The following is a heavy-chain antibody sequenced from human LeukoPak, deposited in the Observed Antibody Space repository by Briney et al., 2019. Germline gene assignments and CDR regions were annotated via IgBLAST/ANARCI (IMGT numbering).Heavy chain of an antibody. D-gene: IGHD6-19*01. J-gene: IGHJ4*02. CDR3: ARLSGWFDY. CDR1: GFSVSSNY. CDR2: FYSGGTT. Sequence: GGSLRLSCAASGFSVSSNYMSWVRQAPGKGLEWVSLFYSGGTTYYAESVKGRFTISRDSSKNTLYLQMNSLRAEDTAVYYCARLSGWFDYWGQGIRVTVSS. V-gene: IGHV3-53*01.